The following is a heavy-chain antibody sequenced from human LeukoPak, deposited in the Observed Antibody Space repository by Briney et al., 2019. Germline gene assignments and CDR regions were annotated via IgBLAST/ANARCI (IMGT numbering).Heavy chain of an antibody. J-gene: IGHJ5*02. V-gene: IGHV4-30-4*08. CDR1: GGSISSGDYY. CDR2: IYYSGGT. CDR3: ARGRGITVARGVRP. D-gene: IGHD6-13*01. Sequence: KSSQTLSLTCTVSGGSISSGDYYWSWIRQPPGKGLEWIGYIYYSGGTYYNPSLKSRVTISVDTSKNQFSLKLSSVTAADTAVYYCARGRGITVARGVRPWGQGTLVTVSS.